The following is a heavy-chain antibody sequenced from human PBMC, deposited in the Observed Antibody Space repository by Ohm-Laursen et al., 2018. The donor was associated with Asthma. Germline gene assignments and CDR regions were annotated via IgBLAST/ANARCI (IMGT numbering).Heavy chain of an antibody. CDR3: AKDYTIFGVVIFEEPMKGSPGDYFDY. D-gene: IGHD3-3*01. V-gene: IGHV3-23*01. CDR2: ISGSGGST. CDR1: GFTFSSYA. Sequence: SLRLSCSASGFTFSSYAMSWVRQAPGKGLEWVSAISGSGGSTYYADSVKGRFTISRDNSKNTLYLQMNSLRAEDTAVYYCAKDYTIFGVVIFEEPMKGSPGDYFDYWGQGTLVTVSS. J-gene: IGHJ4*02.